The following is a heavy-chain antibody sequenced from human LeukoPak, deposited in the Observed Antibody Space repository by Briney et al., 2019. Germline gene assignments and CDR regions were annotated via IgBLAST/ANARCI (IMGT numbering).Heavy chain of an antibody. D-gene: IGHD1-1*01. CDR2: IYYSGST. Sequence: PSETLSLTCSVSGGSMNSYYWSWIRQSPGKGLEWIGYIYYSGSTNYNPSLKSRVTISVDTSKNQFSLKLSSVTAADTAVYHCARDSRTTTAFDIWGQGTMVTVSS. CDR1: GGSMNSYY. CDR3: ARDSRTTTAFDI. V-gene: IGHV4-59*01. J-gene: IGHJ3*02.